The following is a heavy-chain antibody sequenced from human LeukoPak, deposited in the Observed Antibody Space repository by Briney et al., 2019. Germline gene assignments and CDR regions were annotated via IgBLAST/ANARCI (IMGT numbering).Heavy chain of an antibody. D-gene: IGHD2-21*02. V-gene: IGHV4-59*01. Sequence: SETLSLTCTVSGGSISSYYWSWIRQPPGKGLECIGYIYYSGSTNYNPSLKSRVTISVDTSKDQFSLKLSSVTAADTAVYYCARVAYCGGDCYPTFDYWGQGTLVTVSS. CDR3: ARVAYCGGDCYPTFDY. CDR2: IYYSGST. J-gene: IGHJ4*02. CDR1: GGSISSYY.